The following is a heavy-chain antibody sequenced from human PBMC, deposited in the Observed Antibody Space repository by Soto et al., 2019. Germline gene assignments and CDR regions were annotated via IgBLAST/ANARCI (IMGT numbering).Heavy chain of an antibody. D-gene: IGHD5-18*01. CDR1: GGSLSSSSYY. J-gene: IGHJ5*02. Sequence: SETLSLTCTVSGGSLSSSSYYWGWIRQPPGKGLEWIGSIYYSGSTYYNPSLKSRVTISVDTSKNQFSLKLSSVTAADTAVYYCARHDVSYGQYNWFDPWRQGTLVTFSS. CDR2: IYYSGST. V-gene: IGHV4-39*01. CDR3: ARHDVSYGQYNWFDP.